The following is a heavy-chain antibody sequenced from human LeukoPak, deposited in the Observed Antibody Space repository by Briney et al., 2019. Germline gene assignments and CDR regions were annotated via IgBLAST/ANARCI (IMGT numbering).Heavy chain of an antibody. V-gene: IGHV4-59*08. CDR2: IYHSGGT. CDR1: GGSISSYY. CDR3: ARHRTCGTTHVFDI. Sequence: PSETLSLTCTVSGGSISSYYWSWIRQPPGQGLEWIGSIYHSGGTYYNPSLKSRVSISVDTSKNQFSLKLRYVTAADTAVYYCARHRTCGTTHVFDIWGQGTVVTVSS. J-gene: IGHJ3*02. D-gene: IGHD1-1*01.